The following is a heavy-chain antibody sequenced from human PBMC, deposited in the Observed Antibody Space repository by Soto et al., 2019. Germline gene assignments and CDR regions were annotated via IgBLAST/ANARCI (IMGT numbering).Heavy chain of an antibody. CDR3: AKDDRTASRIDY. Sequence: EVQLLESGGGLVQPGGSLRLSCAASGFTFRTYAMTWVRQAPGKGLEWVSVISGSGDSTYYTDSVKGRFTISRDNSNNAVYLQMISLRVEDTALYYCAKDDRTASRIDYWGQGTLVTVSS. V-gene: IGHV3-23*01. D-gene: IGHD2-21*02. CDR2: ISGSGDST. CDR1: GFTFRTYA. J-gene: IGHJ4*02.